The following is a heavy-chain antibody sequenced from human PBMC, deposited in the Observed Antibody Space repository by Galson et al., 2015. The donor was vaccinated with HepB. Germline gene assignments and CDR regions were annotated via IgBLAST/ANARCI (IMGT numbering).Heavy chain of an antibody. CDR2: AYYSGST. V-gene: IGHV4-59*01. J-gene: IGHJ5*02. Sequence: ETLSLTCTVSGGSISRYYWSWIRQPPGGGLEWIAYAYYSGSTSYNPSLKGRVTASVDTSKNQVSLRLTSVTAADTARYYCARDLGYCGSTNCYDWFDPWGQGTLVTVSS. CDR1: GGSISRYY. CDR3: ARDLGYCGSTNCYDWFDP. D-gene: IGHD2-2*01.